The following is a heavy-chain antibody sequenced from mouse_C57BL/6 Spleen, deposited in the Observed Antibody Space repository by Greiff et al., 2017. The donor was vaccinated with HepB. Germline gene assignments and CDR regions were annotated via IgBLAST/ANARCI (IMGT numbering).Heavy chain of an antibody. J-gene: IGHJ2*01. Sequence: QVQLKQPGAELVKPGASVKLSCKASGYTFTSYWMQWVKQRPGQGLEWIGEIDPSDSYTNYNQKFKGKATLTVDTSSSTAYLQLSSLTSEDTAVYYCARLLGFDYWGQGTTLTVSS. CDR3: ARLLGFDY. V-gene: IGHV1-50*01. CDR2: IDPSDSYT. CDR1: GYTFTSYW.